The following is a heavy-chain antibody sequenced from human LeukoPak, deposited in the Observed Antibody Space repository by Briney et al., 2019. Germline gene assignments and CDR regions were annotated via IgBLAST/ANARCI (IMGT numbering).Heavy chain of an antibody. J-gene: IGHJ3*02. D-gene: IGHD3-22*01. CDR2: LNPSGGST. Sequence: ASVKVSCKASGYTFTSYYMHWVRQAPGQGLEWLGILNPSGGSTSYAQKFQGRVSMTRDTSTSTVYMELSSLRSEDTGVYYCARGDLNYYDSSGWPAFDIWAKGQWSPSLQ. V-gene: IGHV1-46*01. CDR1: GYTFTSYY. CDR3: ARGDLNYYDSSGWPAFDI.